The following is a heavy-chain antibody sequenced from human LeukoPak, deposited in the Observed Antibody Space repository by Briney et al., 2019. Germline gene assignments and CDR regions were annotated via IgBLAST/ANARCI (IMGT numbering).Heavy chain of an antibody. J-gene: IGHJ4*02. V-gene: IGHV1-18*04. Sequence: GASVKVSCKASGYTFTGYYMHWVRQAPGQGLEWMGWVSAYNGKTSYAQKFQGRVTMTTDSSTSTAYLDLTSLRSDDTAVYYCARGGTYYPCIDFWGQGTLVTVSS. CDR1: GYTFTGYY. CDR3: ARGGTYYPCIDF. D-gene: IGHD1-26*01. CDR2: VSAYNGKT.